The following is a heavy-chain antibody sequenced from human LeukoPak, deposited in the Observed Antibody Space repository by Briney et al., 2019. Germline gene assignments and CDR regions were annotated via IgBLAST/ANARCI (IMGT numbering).Heavy chain of an antibody. CDR3: ARGQGTVTTH. CDR1: GGSFSGYY. Sequence: PSETLSLTCAVYGGSFSGYYWSWIRQLPGKGLEWIGEINHSGSTNYNPSLKSRVTISVDTSKNQFSLKLSSVTAADTAVYYCARGQGTVTTHWGQGTLVTVSS. D-gene: IGHD4-17*01. CDR2: INHSGST. V-gene: IGHV4-34*01. J-gene: IGHJ4*02.